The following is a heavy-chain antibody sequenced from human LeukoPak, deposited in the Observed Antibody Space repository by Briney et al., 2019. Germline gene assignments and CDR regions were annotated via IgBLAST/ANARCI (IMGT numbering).Heavy chain of an antibody. Sequence: GGSLRLFCAASGFTVSSNYMSWVRQAPGKGLEGVSVIYISGSTYYADSVKGRFTFSRDNSKNTLCLQMNSLRAEDTAVYYCARVSSSSFHFDYWGQGTLVTVSS. CDR1: GFTVSSNY. D-gene: IGHD6-13*01. J-gene: IGHJ4*02. V-gene: IGHV3-53*01. CDR3: ARVSSSSFHFDY. CDR2: IYISGST.